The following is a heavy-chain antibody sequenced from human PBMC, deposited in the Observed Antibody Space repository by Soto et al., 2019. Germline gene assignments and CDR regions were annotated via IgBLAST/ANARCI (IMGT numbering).Heavy chain of an antibody. J-gene: IGHJ6*02. CDR3: ARDRFPRIRPKGPYYGMDV. Sequence: QVQLVESGGGVVQPGRSLRLSCAASGFTFSSYGMHWVRQAPGKGLEWVAVIWYDGSNKYYADSVKGRFTISRDNSKNTLYLQMDSLRAEGTAVYYCARDRFPRIRPKGPYYGMDVWGQGTTVTGSS. V-gene: IGHV3-33*01. CDR1: GFTFSSYG. D-gene: IGHD3-16*01. CDR2: IWYDGSNK.